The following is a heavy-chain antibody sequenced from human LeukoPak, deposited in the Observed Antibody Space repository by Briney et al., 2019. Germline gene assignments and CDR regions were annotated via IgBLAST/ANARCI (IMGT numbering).Heavy chain of an antibody. Sequence: SETLSLTCTVSGRSMRSSSYYWGWLRQPRGKGREWFGSIYYSGITYYTPSPKSRVTISVDPSKNQCSLKLSSVTAADTGVYYCASGYCGGVCQLGGINMCGQGTMVTVSS. J-gene: IGHJ3*02. CDR3: ASGYCGGVCQLGGINM. CDR1: GRSMRSSSYY. D-gene: IGHD2-21*01. CDR2: IYYSGIT. V-gene: IGHV4-39*07.